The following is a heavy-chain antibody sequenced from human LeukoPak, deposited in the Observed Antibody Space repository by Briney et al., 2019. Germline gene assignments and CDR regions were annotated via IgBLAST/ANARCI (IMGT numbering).Heavy chain of an antibody. CDR1: GFTFSTYG. D-gene: IGHD4-17*01. CDR2: IRYDGSDK. CDR3: AKAQVRGDSGAGLFDY. J-gene: IGHJ4*02. Sequence: GGSLRLSXAASGFTFSTYGIHWVRQAPGKGMEWVAFIRYDGSDKYYADSVKGRFTISRDNSKNTLYLQMNSLRAEDTAIYYCAKAQVRGDSGAGLFDYWGQGTLVTVSS. V-gene: IGHV3-30*02.